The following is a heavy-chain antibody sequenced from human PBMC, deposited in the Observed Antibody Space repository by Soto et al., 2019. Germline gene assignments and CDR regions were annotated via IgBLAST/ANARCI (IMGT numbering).Heavy chain of an antibody. V-gene: IGHV1-2*02. CDR1: GYTFTDYY. CDR2: INPNSGGT. D-gene: IGHD2-15*01. CDR3: ARGAVRVGASFYP. Sequence: ASVKVSCKASGYTFTDYYIHWVRQAPGQGLEWMGWINPNSGGTNYAQKFQGRVTMTRDTSISTAYMELSRLISDDTAVYYCARGAVRVGASFYPWGRGARVTVCS. J-gene: IGHJ5*01.